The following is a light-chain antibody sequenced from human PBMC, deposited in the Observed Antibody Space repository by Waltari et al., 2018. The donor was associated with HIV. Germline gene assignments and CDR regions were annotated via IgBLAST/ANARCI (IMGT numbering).Light chain of an antibody. J-gene: IGKJ4*01. CDR2: TTS. V-gene: IGKV1-39*01. Sequence: DIQMTQSPSSLSASVGDRVTITCRASQPISAYLNWFQQKPGKAPNLLIYTTSNLQSGVPSRFRGSGSGTDFTFTITNLQPEDFATYFCQQSYTIPLTFGGGTKVEIK. CDR1: QPISAY. CDR3: QQSYTIPLT.